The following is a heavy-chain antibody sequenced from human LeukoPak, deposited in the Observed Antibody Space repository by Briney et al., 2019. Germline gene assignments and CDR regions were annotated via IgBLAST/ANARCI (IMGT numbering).Heavy chain of an antibody. V-gene: IGHV1-69*01. D-gene: IGHD2-2*01. CDR3: ARSPSPIVVVPAAIWWFDP. Sequence: GASVKVSCKASGGTFSSYAISWVRRAPGQGLEWMGGIIPIFGTANYAQKFQGRVTITADESTSTAYMEPSSLRSEDTAVYYCARSPSPIVVVPAAIWWFDPWGQGTLVTVSS. CDR1: GGTFSSYA. CDR2: IIPIFGTA. J-gene: IGHJ5*02.